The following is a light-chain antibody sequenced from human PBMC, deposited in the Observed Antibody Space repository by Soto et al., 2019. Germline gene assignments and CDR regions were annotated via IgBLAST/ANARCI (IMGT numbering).Light chain of an antibody. CDR3: QSYDSSLSGWV. CDR2: GNS. V-gene: IGLV1-40*01. Sequence: QSVLTQPPSVSGAPGQRVTISCTGSSSNIGAGYDVHWYQQLPGTAPKLLIYGNSNRPSGVPDRFFGSKSGTSASLAITGLQAEDEADYYCQSYDSSLSGWVFGGGIKLTVL. J-gene: IGLJ3*02. CDR1: SSNIGAGYD.